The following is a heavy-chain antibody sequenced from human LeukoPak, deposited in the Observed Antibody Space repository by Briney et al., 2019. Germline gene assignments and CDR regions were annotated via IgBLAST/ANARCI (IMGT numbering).Heavy chain of an antibody. Sequence: GSSVKVSCKASGGTFSSYAISWVRQAPGQGLEWMGGIIPIFGTANYAQKFQGRVTITTDESTSTAYMELSSLRSEDTAVYYCATPPVVYYDILTGYFPLDYWGQGTLVTVSS. D-gene: IGHD3-9*01. CDR3: ATPPVVYYDILTGYFPLDY. J-gene: IGHJ4*02. CDR1: GGTFSSYA. V-gene: IGHV1-69*05. CDR2: IIPIFGTA.